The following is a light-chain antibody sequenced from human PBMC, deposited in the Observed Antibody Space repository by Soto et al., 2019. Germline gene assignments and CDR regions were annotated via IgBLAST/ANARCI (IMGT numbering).Light chain of an antibody. CDR1: QRVYRN. Sequence: EILMTQSPYTLSVSPGESATLSCRASQRVYRNLAWYQQRPGQAPRLLIYGASTRATGVPARFSGRGSGTEFTLTISSLQYEDFAVYYCQQYTNWHPNTFGQGTRLEIK. V-gene: IGKV3-15*01. J-gene: IGKJ5*01. CDR2: GAS. CDR3: QQYTNWHPNT.